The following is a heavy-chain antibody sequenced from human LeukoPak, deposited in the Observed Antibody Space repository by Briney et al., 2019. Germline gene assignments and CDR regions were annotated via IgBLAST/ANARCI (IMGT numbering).Heavy chain of an antibody. CDR2: INPNSGGT. D-gene: IGHD5-18*01. CDR1: GYTFTGYY. J-gene: IGHJ4*02. V-gene: IGHV1-2*06. CDR3: ARRYSYGLTFDY. Sequence: ASVKVSCKASGYTFTGYYTHWVRQAPGQGLEWMGRINPNSGGTNYAQKFQGRVTMTRDTSISTAYMELSRLRSDDTAVYYCARRYSYGLTFDYWGRGTLVTVSS.